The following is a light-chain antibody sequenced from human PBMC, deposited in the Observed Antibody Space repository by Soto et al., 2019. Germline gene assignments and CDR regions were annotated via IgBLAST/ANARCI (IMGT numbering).Light chain of an antibody. J-gene: IGKJ1*01. CDR1: QSVRSW. CDR3: QKYNSAPRT. CDR2: DAS. V-gene: IGKV1-5*01. Sequence: DIQMTQSPATLSASVGDRVAITCRASQSVRSWLAWYQQKPGTAPKLLIFDASRLESGVPSRFSGSASGTEFTLTISSLQPEDVATYYCQKYNSAPRTFGQGTKVDIK.